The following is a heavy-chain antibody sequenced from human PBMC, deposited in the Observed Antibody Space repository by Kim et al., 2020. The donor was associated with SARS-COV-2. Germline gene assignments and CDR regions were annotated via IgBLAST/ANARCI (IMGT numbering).Heavy chain of an antibody. V-gene: IGHV4-34*01. J-gene: IGHJ4*02. Sequence: SRVTISVDTSKNQFSLKLSSVTAADTAVYYCARAASVLRFLEWLDRDLDYWGQGTLVTVSS. D-gene: IGHD3-3*01. CDR3: ARAASVLRFLEWLDRDLDY.